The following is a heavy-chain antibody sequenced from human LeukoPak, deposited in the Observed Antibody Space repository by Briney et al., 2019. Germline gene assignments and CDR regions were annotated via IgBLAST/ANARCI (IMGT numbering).Heavy chain of an antibody. J-gene: IGHJ4*02. CDR1: EFTFSSYG. CDR2: IRYDGSNK. CDR3: AKDFGAAAGIFDY. D-gene: IGHD6-13*01. Sequence: GGSLRLSCAASEFTFSSYGMHWVRQAPGKGLEWVAFIRYDGSNKYYADSVKGRFNISRDNSKNTLYLQMNSLRAEDTAVYYCAKDFGAAAGIFDYWGQGTLVTVSS. V-gene: IGHV3-30*02.